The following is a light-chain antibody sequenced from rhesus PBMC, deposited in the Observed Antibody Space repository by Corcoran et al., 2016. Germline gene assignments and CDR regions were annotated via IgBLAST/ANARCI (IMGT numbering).Light chain of an antibody. CDR3: QEGNRDPRT. CDR1: QDIRYF. Sequence: DIQMSQSPFSLSASVGDRVTITCRASQDIRYFLNWYQQKPGKALRLLMFCGNRLASGVPSRFSGGGTGANFTLPISSLKPEDFATYCCQEGNRDPRTFSQGAKVEVK. V-gene: IGKV1-32*02. CDR2: CGN. J-gene: IGKJ1*01.